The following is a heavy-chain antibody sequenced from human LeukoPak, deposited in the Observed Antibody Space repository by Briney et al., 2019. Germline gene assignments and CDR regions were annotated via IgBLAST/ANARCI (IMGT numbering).Heavy chain of an antibody. CDR3: ASQPLPSSIAVARSNY. J-gene: IGHJ4*02. CDR1: GFTFSSYW. D-gene: IGHD6-19*01. CDR2: INSDGSST. V-gene: IGHV3-74*01. Sequence: PGGSLRLSCAASGFTFSSYWMHWVRQAPGKGLVWVSRINSDGSSTSYADSVKGRFTISRDNAKNTLYLQMNSLRAEDTAVYYCASQPLPSSIAVARSNYWGQGTLVTVSS.